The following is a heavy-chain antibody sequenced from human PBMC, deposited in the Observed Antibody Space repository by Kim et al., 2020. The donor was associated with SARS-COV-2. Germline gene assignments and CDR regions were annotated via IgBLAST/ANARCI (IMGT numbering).Heavy chain of an antibody. CDR2: MSNDGNNK. D-gene: IGHD3-10*01. CDR3: AIGGSMVRGVITR. CDR1: GFTFSSYA. V-gene: IGHV3-30*04. J-gene: IGHJ4*02. Sequence: GGSLRLSCAASGFTFSSYAMHWVRQAPGKGLEWVAVMSNDGNNKNYADPVKGRFSISRDNSKRTLYLQMNSLRVDDTAVYYCAIGGSMVRGVITRWGQGTLVTVSS.